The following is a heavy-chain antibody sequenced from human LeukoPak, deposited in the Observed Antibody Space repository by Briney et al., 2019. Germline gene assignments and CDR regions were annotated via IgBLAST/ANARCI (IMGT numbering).Heavy chain of an antibody. CDR2: IISGNTDI. Sequence: GGSLRLSCAASGFTFSSYSMSWVRQAPGKGLKWVSSIISGNTDIYYADSVKGRFTISRDNAKNSLYLQMHSLRAEDTAEYYCVRDFEYQLLFDYWGQGTLVTVSS. V-gene: IGHV3-21*01. CDR1: GFTFSSYS. J-gene: IGHJ4*02. D-gene: IGHD2-2*01. CDR3: VRDFEYQLLFDY.